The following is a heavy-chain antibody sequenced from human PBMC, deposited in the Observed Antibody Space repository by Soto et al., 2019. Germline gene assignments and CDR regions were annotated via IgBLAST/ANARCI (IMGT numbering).Heavy chain of an antibody. Sequence: GGSLRLSCAPSGFTFSSYAMHWVRQAPGKGLEWVAVISYDGSNKYYADSVKGRFTISRDNSKNTLYLQMNSLRAEDTAVYYCARGLRGYSGYDFIVHYYYYGMDFWGQGTTVTVSS. V-gene: IGHV3-30-3*01. CDR2: ISYDGSNK. CDR3: ARGLRGYSGYDFIVHYYYYGMDF. D-gene: IGHD5-12*01. CDR1: GFTFSSYA. J-gene: IGHJ6*02.